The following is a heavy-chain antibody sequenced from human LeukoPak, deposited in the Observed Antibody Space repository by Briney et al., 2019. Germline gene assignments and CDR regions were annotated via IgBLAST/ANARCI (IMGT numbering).Heavy chain of an antibody. CDR3: ARGSEPHYYDSSTLDF. J-gene: IGHJ4*02. D-gene: IGHD3-22*01. V-gene: IGHV1-8*03. CDR2: MNPNSGNT. CDR1: GYTFTSYY. Sequence: GASVKVSCKASGYTFTSYYINWVRQATGQGLEWMGWMNPNSGNTGYAQKFQGRVTITRHTSINTAYMELSSLRSEDTAVYYCARGSEPHYYDSSTLDFWGQGTLVTVSS.